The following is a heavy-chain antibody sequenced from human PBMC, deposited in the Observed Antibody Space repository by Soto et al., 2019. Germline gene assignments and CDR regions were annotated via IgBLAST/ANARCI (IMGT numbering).Heavy chain of an antibody. J-gene: IGHJ4*02. CDR1: GGSISSGGYS. D-gene: IGHD5-18*01. V-gene: IGHV4-30-2*01. Sequence: TLSLTCAVSGGSISSGGYSWSWIRQPPGKGLEWIGYIYHSGSTYYNPSLKSRVTISVDRSKNQFSLKLSSVTAADTAVYYCARGDFDRGYSYGYLDYWGQGTLVTVSS. CDR3: ARGDFDRGYSYGYLDY. CDR2: IYHSGST.